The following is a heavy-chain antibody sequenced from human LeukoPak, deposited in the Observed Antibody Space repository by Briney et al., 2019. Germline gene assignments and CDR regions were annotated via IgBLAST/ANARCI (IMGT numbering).Heavy chain of an antibody. CDR3: ARVDYYDSSGPNFDY. J-gene: IGHJ4*02. V-gene: IGHV1-69*13. Sequence: GASVTVSCTASGGTFSSYAISWVRQAPGQGLEWVGGIIPIFGTANYAQKFQGRVTITADESTSTAYMELSSLRSEDAAVYYCARVDYYDSSGPNFDYWGQGTLVTVSS. D-gene: IGHD3-22*01. CDR2: IIPIFGTA. CDR1: GGTFSSYA.